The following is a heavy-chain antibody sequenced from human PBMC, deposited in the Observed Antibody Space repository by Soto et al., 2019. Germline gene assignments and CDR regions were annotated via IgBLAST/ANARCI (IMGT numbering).Heavy chain of an antibody. Sequence: QLQLQESGSGLVKPSQTLSLTCAVSGGSISSGGYSWSWIRQPPGKGLEWIGYIYHSGSTCYNPSLKSRVTISVDRPKNQFSLKLSSVTAADTAVYYCASAGGLGAVAADYWGQGTLVTVSS. J-gene: IGHJ4*02. CDR2: IYHSGST. D-gene: IGHD6-19*01. V-gene: IGHV4-30-2*01. CDR1: GGSISSGGYS. CDR3: ASAGGLGAVAADY.